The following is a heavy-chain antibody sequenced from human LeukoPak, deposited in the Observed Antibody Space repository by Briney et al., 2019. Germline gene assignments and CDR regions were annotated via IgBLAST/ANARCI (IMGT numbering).Heavy chain of an antibody. J-gene: IGHJ4*02. CDR2: ISSGSSYI. Sequence: PGGSLRLSCAASGFTFSSYSMNWVRQAPGKGLEWVSSISSGSSYIYYADSVKGRFTISRDNAKNSLYLQMNSLRAEDTAVYYCARPIDNGSGSYYFDYWGQGTLVTVSS. V-gene: IGHV3-21*01. CDR3: ARPIDNGSGSYYFDY. CDR1: GFTFSSYS. D-gene: IGHD3-10*01.